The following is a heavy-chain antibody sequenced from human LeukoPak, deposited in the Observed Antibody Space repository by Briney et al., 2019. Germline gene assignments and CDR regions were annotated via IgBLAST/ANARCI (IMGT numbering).Heavy chain of an antibody. V-gene: IGHV3-74*01. Sequence: GGSLRLSCAASGFTFSSYWMHWVRQAPGKGLVWVSRINSDGSSTSYADSVKGRFTISRDNSKNTLYLQMNSLRAEDTAVYYCAKGSSGLDAFDIWGQGTMVTVSS. CDR2: INSDGSST. J-gene: IGHJ3*02. D-gene: IGHD6-19*01. CDR1: GFTFSSYW. CDR3: AKGSSGLDAFDI.